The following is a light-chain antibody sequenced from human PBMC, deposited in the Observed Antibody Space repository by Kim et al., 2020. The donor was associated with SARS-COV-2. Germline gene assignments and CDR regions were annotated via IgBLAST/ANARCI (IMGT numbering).Light chain of an antibody. J-gene: IGKJ1*01. Sequence: GDRVTITCRASQTISIWLAWYQQKPGKAPSLLIYYASILESGVPSRFSGSGSGTEFTLTISSLQPDDFATYYCQEYKSDSWTFGQGTKVDIK. V-gene: IGKV1-5*01. CDR1: QTISIW. CDR2: YAS. CDR3: QEYKSDSWT.